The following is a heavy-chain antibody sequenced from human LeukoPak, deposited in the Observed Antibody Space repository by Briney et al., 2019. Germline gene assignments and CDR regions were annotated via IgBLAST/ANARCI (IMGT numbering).Heavy chain of an antibody. Sequence: GASVKVSCKASGYTFTGYYMHWVRQAPGQGLEWMGWISAYNGNTNYAQKLQGRVTMTTDTSTSTAYMELRSLRSDDTAVYYCARADYFDYWGQGTLVTVSS. CDR3: ARADYFDY. CDR2: ISAYNGNT. V-gene: IGHV1-18*04. CDR1: GYTFTGYY. J-gene: IGHJ4*02.